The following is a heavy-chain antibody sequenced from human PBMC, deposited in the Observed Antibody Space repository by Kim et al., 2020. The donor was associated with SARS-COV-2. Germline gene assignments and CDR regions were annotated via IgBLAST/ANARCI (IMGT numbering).Heavy chain of an antibody. CDR2: ISGSGGST. J-gene: IGHJ6*02. Sequence: GGSLRLSCAASGFTFSSYAMSWVRQAPGKGLEWVSAISGSGGSTYYADSVKGRFTISRDNSKNTLYLQMNSLRAEDTAVYYCAKDVKDDFWSGAYYYYGMDVWGQGTTVTVSS. CDR3: AKDVKDDFWSGAYYYYGMDV. V-gene: IGHV3-23*01. D-gene: IGHD3-3*01. CDR1: GFTFSSYA.